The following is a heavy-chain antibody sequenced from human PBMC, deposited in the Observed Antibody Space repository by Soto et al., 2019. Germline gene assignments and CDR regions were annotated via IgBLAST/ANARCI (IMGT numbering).Heavy chain of an antibody. J-gene: IGHJ5*02. CDR1: GFTFSSYW. CDR3: SIAPTITIFGVVKNWFDP. Sequence: LRLSCAASGFTFSSYWMHWIRQHPGKGLEWIGYIYYSGSTYYNPYLKSRVTITVDTSKNQFSLKLSSVTTADTVVFYCSIAPTITIFGVVKNWFDPWGQGTLVTVSS. V-gene: IGHV4-31*02. D-gene: IGHD3-3*01. CDR2: IYYSGST.